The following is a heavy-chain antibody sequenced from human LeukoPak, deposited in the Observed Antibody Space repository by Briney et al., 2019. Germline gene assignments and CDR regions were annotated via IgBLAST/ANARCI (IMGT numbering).Heavy chain of an antibody. Sequence: GGSLRLSCAASGFTFSSYAMSWVRQAPGKGLEWVSAISGSGGSTYYADSVEGRFTISRDNSKNTLYLQMNSLRAEDTAVYYCAKDQGWSYDISTGYYPSIKAPDYWGQGTLVTVPS. V-gene: IGHV3-23*01. D-gene: IGHD3-9*01. CDR2: ISGSGGST. J-gene: IGHJ4*02. CDR1: GFTFSSYA. CDR3: AKDQGWSYDISTGYYPSIKAPDY.